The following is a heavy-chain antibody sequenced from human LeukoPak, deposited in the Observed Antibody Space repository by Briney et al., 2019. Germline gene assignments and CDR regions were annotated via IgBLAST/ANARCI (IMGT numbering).Heavy chain of an antibody. V-gene: IGHV4-4*07. Sequence: SETLSLTCTVSGGSISSYYWSWIRQPAGKGLEWIGRIYTSGSTNYNPSLKSRVTISVDKSKNQFSLKLSSVTAADTAVYYCAGGGYSSSWDPLNWGQGTLVTVSS. CDR3: AGGGYSSSWDPLN. CDR1: GGSISSYY. D-gene: IGHD6-13*01. CDR2: IYTSGST. J-gene: IGHJ4*02.